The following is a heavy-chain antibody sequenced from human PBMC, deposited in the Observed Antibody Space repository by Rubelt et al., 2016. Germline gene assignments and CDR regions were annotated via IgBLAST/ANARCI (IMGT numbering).Heavy chain of an antibody. CDR3: AKAIVPRLWFGDGMDV. J-gene: IGHJ6*02. V-gene: IGHV4-34*01. CDR1: GGSFSGYY. Sequence: QVQLQQWGAGLLKPSETLSLTCAVYGGSFSGYYWSWIRQPPGKGLEWIGEINHSGSTNYNPSLKSRVTISVDTSKDQFSLKLSSVTAADTAVYYCAKAIVPRLWFGDGMDVWGQGTTVTVSS. CDR2: INHSGST. D-gene: IGHD3-10*01.